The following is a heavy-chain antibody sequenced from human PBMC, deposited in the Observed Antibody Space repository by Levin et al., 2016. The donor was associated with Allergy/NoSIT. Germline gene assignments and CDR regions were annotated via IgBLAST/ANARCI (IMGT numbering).Heavy chain of an antibody. J-gene: IGHJ6*03. Sequence: WVRQAPGQGLEWMGGIIPIFGTANYAQKFQGRVTITADESTSTAYMELSSLRSEDTAVYYCARVRRNILYYYYMDVWGKGTTVTVSS. CDR3: ARVRRNILYYYYMDV. CDR2: IIPIFGTA. V-gene: IGHV1-69*01. D-gene: IGHD2/OR15-2a*01.